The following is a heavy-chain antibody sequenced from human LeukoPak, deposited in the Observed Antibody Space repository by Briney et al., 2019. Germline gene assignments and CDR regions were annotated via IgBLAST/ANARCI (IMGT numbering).Heavy chain of an antibody. D-gene: IGHD5-12*01. CDR1: GYSISSGYY. CDR3: ARNPTSYFDY. Sequence: PSETLSLTCTVSGYSISSGYYWGWIRQPPGKGLEWIGSIYHSGSTYYNPSLKSRVTISVDTSKNQFSLKLSSVTAADTAVYYCARNPTSYFDYWGQGTLVTVSS. V-gene: IGHV4-38-2*02. J-gene: IGHJ4*02. CDR2: IYHSGST.